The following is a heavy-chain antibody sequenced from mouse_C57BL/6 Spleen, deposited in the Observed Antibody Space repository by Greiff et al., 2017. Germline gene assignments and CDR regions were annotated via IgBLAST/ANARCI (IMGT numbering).Heavy chain of an antibody. CDR2: IDPSDSYT. V-gene: IGHV1-69*01. CDR1: GYTFTSYW. CDR3: AVNYGYAMDY. J-gene: IGHJ4*01. D-gene: IGHD2-4*01. Sequence: VQLQESGAELVMPGASVKLSCKASGYTFTSYWMHWVKQRPGQGLEWIGEIDPSDSYTNYNQKFKGKSTLTVDKSSSTAYMQLSSLTSEDSAVYYCAVNYGYAMDYWGQGTTVTVSS.